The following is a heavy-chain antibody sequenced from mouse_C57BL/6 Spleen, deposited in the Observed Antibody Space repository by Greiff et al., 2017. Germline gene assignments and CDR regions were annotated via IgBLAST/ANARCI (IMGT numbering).Heavy chain of an antibody. CDR3: ARLGVTTVEAPDWYFDV. CDR2: ISSGSSTI. Sequence: EVQLVESGGGLVKPGGSLKLSCAASGFTFSDYGMHWVRQAPEKGLEWVAYISSGSSTIYYADTVKGRFTISRDNAKNTLFLQMTSLRSEDTAMYYCARLGVTTVEAPDWYFDVWGTGTTVTVSS. V-gene: IGHV5-17*01. J-gene: IGHJ1*03. D-gene: IGHD1-1*01. CDR1: GFTFSDYG.